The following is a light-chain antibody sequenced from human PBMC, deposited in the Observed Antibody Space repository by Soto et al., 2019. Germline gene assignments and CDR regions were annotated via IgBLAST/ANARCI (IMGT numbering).Light chain of an antibody. J-gene: IGKJ3*01. CDR2: GAS. CDR3: QQYKIWAPYPL. Sequence: IVMTQSPAKLSVSLGERATLSCRASQSVRSYLAWYQQKPGQAPRLHIYGASTRAAGIPARFSGGGSGTDFTLTIDSLQSEDFEVYYCQQYKIWAPYPLFGPGTKVDLK. CDR1: QSVRSY. V-gene: IGKV3-15*01.